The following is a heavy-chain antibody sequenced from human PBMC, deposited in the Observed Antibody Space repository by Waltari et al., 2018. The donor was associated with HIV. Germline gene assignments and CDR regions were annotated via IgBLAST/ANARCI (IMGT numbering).Heavy chain of an antibody. D-gene: IGHD6-19*01. CDR2: IRTEGNGYAT. J-gene: IGHJ4*02. CDR3: TRLVAAVAGTGY. CDR1: GFTFSGST. V-gene: IGHV3-73*01. Sequence: EVQLVESGGGLVQPGGSLKLSCAASGFTFSGSTMNWVRQASGKGRGWVGRIRTEGNGYATAYAASVKGRFIISRDDSKNTAYLQMNNLKTEDTAVYYCTRLVAAVAGTGYWGQGTLVTVSS.